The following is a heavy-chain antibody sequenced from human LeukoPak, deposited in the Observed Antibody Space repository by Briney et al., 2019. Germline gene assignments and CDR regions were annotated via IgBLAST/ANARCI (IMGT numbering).Heavy chain of an antibody. D-gene: IGHD5-24*01. V-gene: IGHV3-30-3*01. J-gene: IGHJ4*02. CDR2: ISYDGSNK. CDR3: ARVISGWLGGY. CDR1: GFTFSSYA. Sequence: GGSLRLSCAASGFTFSSYAMHWVRQAPGKGLEWVAVISYDGSNKYYADSVKGRFTISRDNAKNSLYLQMNSLRAEDTAVYYCARVISGWLGGYWGQGTLVTVSS.